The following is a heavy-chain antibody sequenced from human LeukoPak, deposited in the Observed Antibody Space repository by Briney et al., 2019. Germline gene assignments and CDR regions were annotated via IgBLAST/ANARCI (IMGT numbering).Heavy chain of an antibody. J-gene: IGHJ6*03. CDR3: ASPKGTTVTADYYYYYMDV. V-gene: IGHV3-53*01. D-gene: IGHD4-17*01. CDR1: VFTVSSNY. CDR2: IYSGGST. Sequence: GGSLRLSCAASVFTVSSNYMSWVRQAPGKGLEWVSVIYSGGSTYYADSVKGRFTISRDNSKNTLYLQMNSLRAEDTAVYYCASPKGTTVTADYYYYYMDVWGKGTTVTVSS.